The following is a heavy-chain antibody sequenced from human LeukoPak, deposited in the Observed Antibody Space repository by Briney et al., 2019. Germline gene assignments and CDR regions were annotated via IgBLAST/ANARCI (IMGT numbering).Heavy chain of an antibody. J-gene: IGHJ4*02. CDR1: GFTFSTYA. CDR2: ISSDGRNQ. Sequence: PGRSLRLACAASGFTFSTYAFHWVRQAPGKGPEWVAVISSDGRNQIYRDSVKGRFTISGDNFQNTLFLQMNNLRTEDTAVYYCARDPMADLDYWGQGTLVTVSS. V-gene: IGHV3-30*04. D-gene: IGHD2-8*01. CDR3: ARDPMADLDY.